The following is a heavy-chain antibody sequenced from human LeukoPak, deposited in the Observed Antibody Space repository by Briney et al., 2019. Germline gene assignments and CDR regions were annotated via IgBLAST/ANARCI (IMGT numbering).Heavy chain of an antibody. V-gene: IGHV3-30*02. CDR1: GFTFSNYG. CDR2: IRYDGSNK. CDR3: ARDLYCSSTSCPFDY. D-gene: IGHD2-2*01. J-gene: IGHJ4*02. Sequence: GGSLRLSCAASGFTFSNYGMHWVRQAPGKGLEWVAFIRYDGSNKYYADSVKGRFTISRDNSKNTLYLQMNSLRAEDTALYYCARDLYCSSTSCPFDYWGQGTLVTVSS.